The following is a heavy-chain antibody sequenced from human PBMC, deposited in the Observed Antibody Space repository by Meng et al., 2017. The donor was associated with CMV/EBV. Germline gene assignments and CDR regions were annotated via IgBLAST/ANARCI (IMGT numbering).Heavy chain of an antibody. CDR2: IKQDGSEK. Sequence: SCKASGYTFTGYYMHWVRQAPGQGLEWMANIKQDGSEKYYVDSVKGRFTISRDNAKNSLYLQMNSLRAEDTAVYYCARVMGTIFGVVKNYFDYWGQGTLVTVSS. J-gene: IGHJ4*02. D-gene: IGHD3-3*01. CDR3: ARVMGTIFGVVKNYFDY. CDR1: GYTFTGYY. V-gene: IGHV3-7*02.